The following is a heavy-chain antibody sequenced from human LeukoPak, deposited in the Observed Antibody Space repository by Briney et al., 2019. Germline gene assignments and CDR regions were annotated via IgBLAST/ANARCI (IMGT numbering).Heavy chain of an antibody. J-gene: IGHJ4*02. CDR1: GFTLSRCW. CDR3: ARGSVTTCSRGLVHSVHLHYFYG. CDR2: IKQDGSEQ. Sequence: GETLSLSCAVSGFTLSRCWELWVRHPPARGRVWVANIKQDGSEQYYVDSAKGRLTTSRDNAKTSLSLQMNSLCAEDTAVYYCARGSVTTCSRGLVHSVHLHYFYGWGKGTPVTVSS. D-gene: IGHD4-17*01. V-gene: IGHV3-7*01.